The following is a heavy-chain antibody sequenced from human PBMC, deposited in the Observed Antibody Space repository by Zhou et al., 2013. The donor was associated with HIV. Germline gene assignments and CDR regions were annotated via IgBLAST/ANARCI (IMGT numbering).Heavy chain of an antibody. Sequence: QVQLVQSGAEVKKPGSSVKVSCKASGGTFSSYAISWVRQAPGQGLEWMGGIIPIFGTANYAQKFQGRVTITTDESTSTAYMELSSLRSEDTAVYYCASPGPNWGGDTYFDYWGQGTLVTVSS. D-gene: IGHD7-27*01. V-gene: IGHV1-69*05. CDR3: ASPGPNWGGDTYFDY. CDR2: IIPIFGTA. CDR1: GGTFSSYA. J-gene: IGHJ4*02.